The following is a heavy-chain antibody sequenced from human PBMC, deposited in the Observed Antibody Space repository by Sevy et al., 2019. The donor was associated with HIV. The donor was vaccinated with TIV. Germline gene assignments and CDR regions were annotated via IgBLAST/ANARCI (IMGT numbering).Heavy chain of an antibody. CDR3: ARDDEPDYYYFDMDV. Sequence: GGSLRLSCAASGFTFGSYAMHWVRRAPGKGLEWVAVISYDGSNKDYADSVKGRFTISRDNSKNTLYLQMDGLRAEDTALYYCARDDEPDYYYFDMDVWGQGTTVTVSS. CDR2: ISYDGSNK. J-gene: IGHJ6*02. V-gene: IGHV3-30-3*01. CDR1: GFTFGSYA.